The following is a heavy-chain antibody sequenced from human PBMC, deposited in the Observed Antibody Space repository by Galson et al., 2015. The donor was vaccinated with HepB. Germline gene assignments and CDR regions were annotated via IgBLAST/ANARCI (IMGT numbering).Heavy chain of an antibody. CDR2: IHNDGSRT. Sequence: SLRLSCAASGFTFSNYGMHWVRQAPGKGLVWVSRIHNDGSRTDYADSVKGRFTISRDNAKNTAHLLMNSLRSEDTAVYYCTRGLSSASSWGQGTLVIVSS. J-gene: IGHJ4*02. CDR1: GFTFSNYG. V-gene: IGHV3-74*01. D-gene: IGHD6-19*01. CDR3: TRGLSSASS.